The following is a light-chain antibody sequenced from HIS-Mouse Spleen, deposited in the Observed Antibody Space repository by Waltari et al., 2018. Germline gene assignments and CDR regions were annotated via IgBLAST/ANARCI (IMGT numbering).Light chain of an antibody. Sequence: QSALTQPRSVSGSPGQSVTISCTGTSSDVGVYNYVSWYQQHPGKAPKLMIYDVSKRPSGVPDRCSGSKSGNTAALTISGLQAEEDADYYCCSYAGSYTFEVVFGGGTKLTVL. CDR2: DVS. V-gene: IGLV2-11*01. CDR3: CSYAGSYTFEVV. J-gene: IGLJ2*01. CDR1: SSDVGVYNY.